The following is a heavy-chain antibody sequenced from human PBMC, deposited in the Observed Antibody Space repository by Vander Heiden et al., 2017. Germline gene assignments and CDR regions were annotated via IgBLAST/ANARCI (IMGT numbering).Heavy chain of an antibody. CDR1: GYTFTGYY. J-gene: IGHJ6*02. CDR2: INPNSGGT. D-gene: IGHD5-18*01. V-gene: IGHV1-2*02. Sequence: QVQLVQSGAEVQKPGASMKVSCKASGYTFTGYYMHWVRQAPGQGLEGMGWINPNSGGTNYAQKFQGRVTMTRDTSISTAYMELSRLRSDDTAVYYCARDLQGYSYGIMDVWGQGTTVTVSS. CDR3: ARDLQGYSYGIMDV.